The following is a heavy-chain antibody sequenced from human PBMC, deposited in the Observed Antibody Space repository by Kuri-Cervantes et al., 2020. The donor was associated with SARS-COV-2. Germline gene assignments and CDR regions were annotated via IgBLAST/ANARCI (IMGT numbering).Heavy chain of an antibody. V-gene: IGHV3-33*01. CDR2: IWYDGSNK. Sequence: GSLRLSCAASGFTFSSYGMHWVRQAPGKGLEWVAVIWYDGSNKYYADSVKGRFTISRDNSKDTLYLQMNSLRAEDTAVYYCARDYSSWYKGPFDCWGQGTLVTVSS. CDR3: ARDYSSWYKGPFDC. J-gene: IGHJ4*02. D-gene: IGHD6-13*01. CDR1: GFTFSSYG.